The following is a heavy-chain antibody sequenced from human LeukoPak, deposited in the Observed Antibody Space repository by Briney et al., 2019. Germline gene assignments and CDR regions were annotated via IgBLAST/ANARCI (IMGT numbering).Heavy chain of an antibody. CDR3: ARVHYAILTGYPSYWYFDL. CDR1: GGSISSYY. V-gene: IGHV4-4*07. Sequence: SETLSLTCTVSGGSISSYYWSWIRQPAGTGLEWIGRIYTSGSTNYNPSLKSRVTMSVDTSKNQFSLNLRSVTAADTAVYSCARVHYAILTGYPSYWYFDLWGRGTLVTVSS. D-gene: IGHD3-9*01. J-gene: IGHJ2*01. CDR2: IYTSGST.